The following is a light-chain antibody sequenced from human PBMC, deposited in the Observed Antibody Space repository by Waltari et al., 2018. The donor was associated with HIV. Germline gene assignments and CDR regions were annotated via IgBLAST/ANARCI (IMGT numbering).Light chain of an antibody. CDR1: RSAVAGSNY. Sequence: QSALTPPPSASASPRQSVSIHCPGTRSAVAGSNYVSWYQLHPGKAHKPKLYEVSKRPSGVPDRFSGSKSGNTASLTVSVLQAEDEADYFCASYAGSTNVFGTGTKVTVL. CDR2: EVS. J-gene: IGLJ1*01. V-gene: IGLV2-8*01. CDR3: ASYAGSTNV.